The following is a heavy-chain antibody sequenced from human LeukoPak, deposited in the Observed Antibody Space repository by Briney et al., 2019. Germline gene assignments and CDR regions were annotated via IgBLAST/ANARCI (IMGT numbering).Heavy chain of an antibody. CDR2: ISGSGGST. CDR3: AKVEAPPGIYGGGSFDY. D-gene: IGHD4-23*01. V-gene: IGHV3-23*01. J-gene: IGHJ4*02. CDR1: GFTFSNYA. Sequence: GGSPRLSCAASGFTFSNYAMSWVRQAPGKGLEWVSAISGSGGSTYYADSVKGRFTISRDNSKNTLYLQMNSLRAEDTAVYYCAKVEAPPGIYGGGSFDYWGQGTLVTVSS.